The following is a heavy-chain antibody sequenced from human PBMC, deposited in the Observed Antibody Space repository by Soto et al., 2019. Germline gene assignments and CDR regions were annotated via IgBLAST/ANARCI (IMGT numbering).Heavy chain of an antibody. Sequence: EVQLVESGGGLVQPGRSLRLSCAASGFTFDDYAMHWVRQAPGKGLEWVSGISWNSGSIGYADSVKGRFTISRDNAKNSLYLQMNSLRAEDTALYYCAKDISRVAPSYYFDYWGQGTLVTVSS. J-gene: IGHJ4*02. CDR2: ISWNSGSI. V-gene: IGHV3-9*01. CDR3: AKDISRVAPSYYFDY. D-gene: IGHD3-3*01. CDR1: GFTFDDYA.